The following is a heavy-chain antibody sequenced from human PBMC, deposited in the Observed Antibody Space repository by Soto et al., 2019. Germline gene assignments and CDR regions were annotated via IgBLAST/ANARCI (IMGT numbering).Heavy chain of an antibody. V-gene: IGHV5-10-1*01. CDR3: ARHGGKLGITGTMGNFDY. D-gene: IGHD1-20*01. Sequence: ESLKISCKGSGYSFTSYWISWVRQMPGKGLEWMGRIDPSDSYTNYSPSFQGHVTISADKSTSIAYLQWSSLEASDTAIYYCARHGGKLGITGTMGNFDYWGQGSLVTVSS. J-gene: IGHJ4*02. CDR2: IDPSDSYT. CDR1: GYSFTSYW.